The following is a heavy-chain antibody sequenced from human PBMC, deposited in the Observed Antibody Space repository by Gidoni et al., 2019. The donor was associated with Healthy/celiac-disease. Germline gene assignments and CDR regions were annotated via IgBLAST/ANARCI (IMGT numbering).Heavy chain of an antibody. CDR3: ARDYSYGDPIDY. V-gene: IGHV3-21*01. J-gene: IGHJ4*02. Sequence: EVQLVESGGGLVKPGGSLRLSCAASGFTFSSYSMNWVRQAPGKGLEWVSSIRSSSSYIYYADSVKGRFTIARDNAKNSLYLQMNSLRAEDTAVYYCARDYSYGDPIDYWGQGTLVTVSS. CDR1: GFTFSSYS. D-gene: IGHD4-17*01. CDR2: IRSSSSYI.